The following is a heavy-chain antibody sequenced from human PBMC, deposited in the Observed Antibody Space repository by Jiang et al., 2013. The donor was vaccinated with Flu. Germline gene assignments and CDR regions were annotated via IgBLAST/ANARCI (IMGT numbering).Heavy chain of an antibody. V-gene: IGHV3-21*01. CDR1: GFTFSSYS. CDR2: ISSSSSYI. D-gene: IGHD2-21*02. CDR3: ARDLPCGGDCPXDY. J-gene: IGHJ4*03. Sequence: VQLVESGGGLVKPGGSLRLSCAASGFTFSSYSMNWVRQAPGKGLEWVSSISSSSSYIYYADSVKGRFTISRDNAKNSLYLQMNSLRAEDTAVYYCARDLPCGGDCPXDYVGPGTLVHRLL.